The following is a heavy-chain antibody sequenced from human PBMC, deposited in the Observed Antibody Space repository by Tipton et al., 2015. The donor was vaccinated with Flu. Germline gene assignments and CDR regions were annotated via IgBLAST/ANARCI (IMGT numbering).Heavy chain of an antibody. D-gene: IGHD3-10*01. CDR3: ARAVGGSGSY. J-gene: IGHJ4*02. Sequence: GSLRLSCAASGFTFSTFWMHWVRQAPGKRLEWVANINQDGSEKYYVDSVKGRFTISRDNAKNSLYLQMNSLRGDDSAVYYCARAVGGSGSYWGQGTLVTVSS. CDR2: INQDGSEK. V-gene: IGHV3-7*01. CDR1: GFTFSTFW.